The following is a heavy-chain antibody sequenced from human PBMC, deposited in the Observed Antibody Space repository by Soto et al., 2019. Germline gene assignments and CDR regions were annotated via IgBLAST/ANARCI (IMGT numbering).Heavy chain of an antibody. J-gene: IGHJ6*02. CDR2: MHYSGNT. CDR1: GASTTTNYY. Sequence: SETLSLTCTVSGASTTTNYYWGWIRQPPGKGLEWIASMHYSGNTNYSPSLKGRVNVSVDTSKNQFSLKLKSVTAADTAVYYCARHVGGLYSSTWPPYGLDVRGQGTTVTVSS. CDR3: ARHVGGLYSSTWPPYGLDV. D-gene: IGHD6-13*01. V-gene: IGHV4-39*01.